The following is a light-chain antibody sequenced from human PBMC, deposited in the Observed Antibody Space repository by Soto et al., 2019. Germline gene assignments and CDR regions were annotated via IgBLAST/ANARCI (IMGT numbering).Light chain of an antibody. CDR1: QSVSSY. Sequence: EIVLTQSPATLSLSPGERATLSCRASQSVSSYLAWYQQKPGQAPRLLIYDTSIRASGIPARFSGSGSGTDLTLTISSLEPEDFEVYYCQHFGDSPITFGQGTRLENK. CDR2: DTS. CDR3: QHFGDSPIT. V-gene: IGKV3-11*01. J-gene: IGKJ5*01.